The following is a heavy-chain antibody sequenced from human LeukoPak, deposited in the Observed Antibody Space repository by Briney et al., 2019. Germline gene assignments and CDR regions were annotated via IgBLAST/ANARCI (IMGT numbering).Heavy chain of an antibody. CDR3: AKGLYYYDSSGYLDY. CDR1: GFTFSSYS. V-gene: IGHV3-21*04. J-gene: IGHJ4*02. CDR2: ISSSSSYI. D-gene: IGHD3-22*01. Sequence: GGSLRLSCAASGFTFSSYSMNWVCQAPGKGLEWVSSISSSSSYIYYADSVKGRFTISRDNSKNTLYLQMNSLRAEDTAVYYCAKGLYYYDSSGYLDYWGQGTLVTVSS.